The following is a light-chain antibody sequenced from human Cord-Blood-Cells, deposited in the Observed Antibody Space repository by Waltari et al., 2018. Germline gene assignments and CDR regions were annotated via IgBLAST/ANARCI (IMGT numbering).Light chain of an antibody. Sequence: DIVMTQSPDSLAVSLGERATINCKSSQSVLYSSNNKNYLAWYQQKPGQHPKLRIYWAPTRESGVPDRFSGSGSETDFTLTISSLQAEDVAVDYCQQYYSTPWTFSQGTKVEIK. CDR1: QSVLYSSNNKNY. J-gene: IGKJ1*01. CDR3: QQYYSTPWT. V-gene: IGKV4-1*01. CDR2: WAP.